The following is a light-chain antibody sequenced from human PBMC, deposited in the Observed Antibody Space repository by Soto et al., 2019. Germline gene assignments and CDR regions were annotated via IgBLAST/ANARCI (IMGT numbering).Light chain of an antibody. CDR3: QQYSSYSRT. V-gene: IGKV1-5*03. CDR1: QSISSW. J-gene: IGKJ1*01. CDR2: KAS. Sequence: IQMTQSPSTLSASVGDRVTITCRASQSISSWLAWYQQKPGKAPKVLIYKASSLERGVPSRFSGSGSGTEFTLNISSLQPDDFAIYYCQQYSSYSRTFGQGTKVEIK.